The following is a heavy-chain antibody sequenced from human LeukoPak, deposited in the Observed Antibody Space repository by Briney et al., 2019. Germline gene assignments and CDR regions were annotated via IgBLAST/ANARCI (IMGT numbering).Heavy chain of an antibody. CDR1: GYTFTDYH. V-gene: IGHV1-69*13. J-gene: IGHJ5*02. CDR2: IIPIFGTA. CDR3: ARSGLWHYDSKYWFDP. Sequence: SVKVSCKASGYTFTDYHIHWVRQAPGQGLEWMGGIIPIFGTANYAQKFQGRVTITADESTSTAYMELSSLRSEDTAVYYCARSGLWHYDSKYWFDPWGQGTLVTVSS. D-gene: IGHD3-22*01.